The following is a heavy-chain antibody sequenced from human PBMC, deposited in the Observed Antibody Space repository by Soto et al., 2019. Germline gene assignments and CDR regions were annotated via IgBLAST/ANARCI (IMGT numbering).Heavy chain of an antibody. J-gene: IGHJ5*01. CDR2: ISTDSSRA. Sequence: EVQLLESGGGLVQPGGSLRLSCAASGFTFNTFEMIGVRQAPGRGLEWVSFISTDSSRAYYADAVKGRFTISRDNSKHTLYLQMNSLTAEDTAVYACVKGGWLDFWGQGTLVTVSS. CDR3: VKGGWLDF. D-gene: IGHD3-16*01. V-gene: IGHV3-23*01. CDR1: GFTFNTFE.